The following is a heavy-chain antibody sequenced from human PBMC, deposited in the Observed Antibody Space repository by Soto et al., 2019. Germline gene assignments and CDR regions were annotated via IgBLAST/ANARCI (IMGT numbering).Heavy chain of an antibody. D-gene: IGHD2-15*01. CDR2: ISAYNGIT. CDR3: ARRPTCSGGSCLFDY. V-gene: IGHV1-18*01. J-gene: IGHJ4*02. Sequence: ASVKVSCKASGYTFTSYGISWVRQAPGQGLEWMGWISAYNGITNYAQKLQGRVTMTTDTSTSTAYMELRSLRSDDTAVYYCARRPTCSGGSCLFDYWGQGTLVTVSS. CDR1: GYTFTSYG.